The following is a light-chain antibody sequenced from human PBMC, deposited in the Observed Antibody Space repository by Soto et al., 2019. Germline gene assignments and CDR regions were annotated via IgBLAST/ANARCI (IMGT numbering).Light chain of an antibody. CDR1: QSVSSE. V-gene: IGKV3-11*01. J-gene: IGKJ5*01. CDR2: DAY. Sequence: EREMTQSPATLSVSPGKRNTLSCRASQSVSSELAWYQQQPGQAPRLLIYDAYNRATGIPPRFSGSGSGTDFTLTISSLEPEDSAVYYCQQRHMWPITFGQGTRLEIK. CDR3: QQRHMWPIT.